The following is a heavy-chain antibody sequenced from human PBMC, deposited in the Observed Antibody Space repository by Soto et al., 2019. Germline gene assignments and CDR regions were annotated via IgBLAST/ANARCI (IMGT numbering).Heavy chain of an antibody. J-gene: IGHJ5*02. V-gene: IGHV1-8*01. CDR2: MNPNSGNT. CDR3: TTRGGIDSSGWYNWFDP. Sequence: GASVKVSCKASGYTFTSYDINWVRQATGQGFEWMGWMNPNSGNTGYAQKFQGRVTMTRNTSISTAYMELSSLRSEDTAVYYCTTRGGIDSSGWYNWFDPWGQGTLVTVSS. D-gene: IGHD6-19*01. CDR1: GYTFTSYD.